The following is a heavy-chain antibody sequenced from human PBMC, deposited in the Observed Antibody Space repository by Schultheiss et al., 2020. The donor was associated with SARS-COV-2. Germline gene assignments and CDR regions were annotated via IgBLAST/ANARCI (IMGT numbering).Heavy chain of an antibody. CDR1: GYSFTSYW. J-gene: IGHJ6*03. Sequence: GESLKISCKGSGYSFTSYWIAWVRQMPGKGLEWMGIIYPGDSDTRYSPSFQGQVTISADKSISTAYLQWSSLKASDTAMYYCARETRPNLDIVVVVAAFEGYYYYMDVWGKGTTVTVSS. V-gene: IGHV5-51*01. D-gene: IGHD2-15*01. CDR2: IYPGDSDT. CDR3: ARETRPNLDIVVVVAAFEGYYYYMDV.